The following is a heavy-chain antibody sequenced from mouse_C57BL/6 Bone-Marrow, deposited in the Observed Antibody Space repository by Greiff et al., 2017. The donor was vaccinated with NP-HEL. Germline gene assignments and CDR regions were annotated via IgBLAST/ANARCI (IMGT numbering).Heavy chain of an antibody. CDR2: FYPGSGSI. J-gene: IGHJ3*01. D-gene: IGHD6-2*01. CDR3: ARHEDGVSWFAY. V-gene: IGHV1-62-2*01. Sequence: VKLMESGAELVKPGASVKLSCKASGYTFTEYTIHWVKQRSGQGLEWIGWFYPGSGSIKYNEKFKDKATLTADKSSSTVYMELSRLTSEDSAVYFCARHEDGVSWFAYWGQGTLVTVSA. CDR1: GYTFTEYT.